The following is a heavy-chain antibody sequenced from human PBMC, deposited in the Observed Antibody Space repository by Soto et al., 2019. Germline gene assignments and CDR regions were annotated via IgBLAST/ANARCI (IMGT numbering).Heavy chain of an antibody. D-gene: IGHD3-3*01. V-gene: IGHV5-10-1*01. Sequence: GESLKISCKGSGFTFTSYWISWVRQMPGKGLEWMGRIDPSDSYTNYSPSFQGHVTISADKSISTAYLQWSSLKASDTAMYYCARATIFGVVKGQDAFDIWGQGTMVTVSS. CDR1: GFTFTSYW. CDR3: ARATIFGVVKGQDAFDI. J-gene: IGHJ3*02. CDR2: IDPSDSYT.